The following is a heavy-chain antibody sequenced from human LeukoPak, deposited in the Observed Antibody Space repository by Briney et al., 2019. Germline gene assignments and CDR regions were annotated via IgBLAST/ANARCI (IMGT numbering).Heavy chain of an antibody. D-gene: IGHD2-15*01. J-gene: IGHJ4*02. CDR2: IYYSGST. CDR1: GGSISSSSYY. V-gene: IGHV4-39*01. Sequence: SETLSLTCTDSGGSISSSSYYWGWIRQPPGKGLEWIGSIYYSGSTYYNPSLKSRVTISVDTSKNQFSLKLSSVTAADTAVYYCANLILYCSGGSCYSAYFDYWGQGTLVTVSS. CDR3: ANLILYCSGGSCYSAYFDY.